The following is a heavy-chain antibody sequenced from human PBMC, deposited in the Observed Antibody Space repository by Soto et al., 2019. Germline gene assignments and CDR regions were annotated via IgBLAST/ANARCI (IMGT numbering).Heavy chain of an antibody. CDR1: GYTVTGYD. D-gene: IGHD6-25*01. CDR3: ARSGDGNWFES. J-gene: IGHJ5*01. Sequence: ASVKVSCKASGYTVTGYDIHWVRQAPGQGLEWMGWISGYGHTNYAQKLQGRVTMTTDTSTSTAYMELRSLRSDDTAVYYCARSGDGNWFESWGQGTLVTVSS. V-gene: IGHV1-18*01. CDR2: ISGYGHT.